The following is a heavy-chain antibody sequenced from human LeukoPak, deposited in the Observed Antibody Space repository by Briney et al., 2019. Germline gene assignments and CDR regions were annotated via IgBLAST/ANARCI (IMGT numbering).Heavy chain of an antibody. CDR1: GFTFDDYA. Sequence: GGSLRLSCTASGFTFDDYAMHWVRRAPGTGLEWVSGISWNSAGIGYADSVKGRFTISRDNAKNSLYLQMNSLRAEDTALYYCARDPYSGGWYVFDYWGQGTLVTVSS. V-gene: IGHV3-9*01. D-gene: IGHD6-19*01. CDR2: ISWNSAGI. J-gene: IGHJ4*02. CDR3: ARDPYSGGWYVFDY.